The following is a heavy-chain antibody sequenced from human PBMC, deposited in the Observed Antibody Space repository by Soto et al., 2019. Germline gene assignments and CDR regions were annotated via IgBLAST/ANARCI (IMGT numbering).Heavy chain of an antibody. V-gene: IGHV1-69*13. CDR1: GGTFSSYA. J-gene: IGHJ4*02. Sequence: ASVKVSCKASGGTFSSYAISWVRQAPGQGLEWMGGIIPIFGTANYAQKFQGRVTITADESTSTAYMELSSLRSEDTAVYYCARNYYDSSGYPFDYWAREPWSPSPQ. CDR3: ARNYYDSSGYPFDY. D-gene: IGHD3-22*01. CDR2: IIPIFGTA.